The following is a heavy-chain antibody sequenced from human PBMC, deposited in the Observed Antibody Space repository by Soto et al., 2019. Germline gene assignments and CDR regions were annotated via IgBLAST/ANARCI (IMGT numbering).Heavy chain of an antibody. Sequence: ASVTVSCKASGYTFTSYDIYWVRQATGQGLEWMGWMNPNTGNSGYAQKFQSRVTMTSDTSISTAHMELSSLRSEDTAVYYCARRAETNGWNGFGADKYHFDFWGQGTLVTVSS. CDR3: ARRAETNGWNGFGADKYHFDF. V-gene: IGHV1-8*01. CDR1: GYTFTSYD. D-gene: IGHD1-1*01. CDR2: MNPNTGNS. J-gene: IGHJ4*02.